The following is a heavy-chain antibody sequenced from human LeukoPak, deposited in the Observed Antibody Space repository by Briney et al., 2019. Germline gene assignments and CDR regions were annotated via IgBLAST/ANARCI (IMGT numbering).Heavy chain of an antibody. CDR3: TRDQGFDY. Sequence: GGSLRLSCAAFGFTLSSYAMSWVRQAPGKGLEWVGFIRSKAYGGTTEYAASVKGRFTISRDDSKSIAYLQMNSLKTEDTAVYYCTRDQGFDYWGQGTLVTVSS. CDR2: IRSKAYGGTT. J-gene: IGHJ4*02. CDR1: GFTLSSYA. V-gene: IGHV3-49*04.